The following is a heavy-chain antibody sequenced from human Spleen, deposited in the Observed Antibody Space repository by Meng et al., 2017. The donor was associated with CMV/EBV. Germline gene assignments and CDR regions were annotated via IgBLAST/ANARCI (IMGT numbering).Heavy chain of an antibody. CDR3: ARGVWFEANWFDP. CDR2: IYYSGST. D-gene: IGHD3-10*01. CDR1: GVSISSSSFY. J-gene: IGHJ5*02. V-gene: IGHV4-39*07. Sequence: VSGVSISSSSFYWGWIRQPPGKGLEWIRTIYYSGSTYYNPSLKTRVTISLDTSKDQFSLRLSSVTAADTAVYFCARGVWFEANWFDPWGQGTLVTVSS.